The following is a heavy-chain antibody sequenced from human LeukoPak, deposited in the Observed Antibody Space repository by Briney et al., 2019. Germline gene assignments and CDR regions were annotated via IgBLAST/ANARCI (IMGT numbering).Heavy chain of an antibody. CDR2: ISYDGKSN. CDR1: GFTFSSSG. J-gene: IGHJ4*02. D-gene: IGHD3-22*01. Sequence: PGRSLRLSCAASGFTFSSSGMHWVRQGPGRGLEWVTFISYDGKSNFYTDSVKGRFTISRDNSKNTLYLQMNSLRAEDTAVYYCARDLGGIYYDSSGYSVGYFDYWGQGTLVTVSS. V-gene: IGHV3-30*03. CDR3: ARDLGGIYYDSSGYSVGYFDY.